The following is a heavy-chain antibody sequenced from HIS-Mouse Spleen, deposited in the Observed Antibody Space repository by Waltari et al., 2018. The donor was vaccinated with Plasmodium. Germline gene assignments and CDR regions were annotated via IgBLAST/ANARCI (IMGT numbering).Heavy chain of an antibody. CDR3: ARVEGGH. CDR1: GFPFSSYW. J-gene: IGHJ4*02. CDR2: IRQKGSEK. V-gene: IGHV3-7*01. D-gene: IGHD3-16*01. Sequence: EVQLVESGGGLVQPGGSLRLSCAASGFPFSSYWMSWVRQAPGKGMEWVANIRQKGSEKYYGDSVKGRFTITRDNAKNSLYLQMNSLRAEDTAVYYCARVEGGHWGQGTLVTVSS.